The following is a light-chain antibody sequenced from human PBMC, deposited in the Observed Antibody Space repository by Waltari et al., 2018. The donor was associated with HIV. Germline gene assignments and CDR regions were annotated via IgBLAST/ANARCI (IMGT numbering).Light chain of an antibody. CDR3: QQYNIDFYT. J-gene: IGKJ3*01. V-gene: IGKV1-5*03. CDR1: QNINSW. Sequence: IRMTQSPSTLSASVGDRVTITCRASQNINSWLAWYQQRPGKAPRLLINKASTLEQGVPSRFSGGGSETEFTLTIDSLQPDDFGTYYCQQYNIDFYTFGQGTKV. CDR2: KAS.